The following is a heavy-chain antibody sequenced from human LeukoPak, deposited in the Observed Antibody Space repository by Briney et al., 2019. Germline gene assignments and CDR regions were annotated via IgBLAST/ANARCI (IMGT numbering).Heavy chain of an antibody. J-gene: IGHJ4*02. D-gene: IGHD6-19*01. V-gene: IGHV3-21*01. Sequence: GGSLRLSCAASGFTFSNAWMSWVRQAPGKGLEWASSISSSSSYIYYADSVKGRFTISRDNAKNSLYLQMNSLRAEDTAVYYCARDLSSGWCDYWGQGTLVTVSS. CDR1: GFTFSNAW. CDR2: ISSSSSYI. CDR3: ARDLSSGWCDY.